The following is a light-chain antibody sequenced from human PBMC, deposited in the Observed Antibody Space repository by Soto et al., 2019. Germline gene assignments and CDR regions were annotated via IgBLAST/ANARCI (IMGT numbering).Light chain of an antibody. CDR2: AAS. V-gene: IGKV1-9*01. CDR1: LGISTY. Sequence: DIQLTQSPSFLSASVGDRVTITCRASLGISTYLAWYQQKPGKAPNLLIYAASTLQSGVPSRFSGSGSGTEFNLTISSQQPEEFATYYCQQVNTYTFGPGTKVDIK. CDR3: QQVNTYT. J-gene: IGKJ3*01.